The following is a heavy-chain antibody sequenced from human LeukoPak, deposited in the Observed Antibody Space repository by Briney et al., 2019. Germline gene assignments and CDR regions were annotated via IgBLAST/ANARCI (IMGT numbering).Heavy chain of an antibody. CDR3: ARGPGGNYDFDY. CDR1: GFTFSSYA. D-gene: IGHD4-23*01. V-gene: IGHV3-23*01. CDR2: ISGSGGST. Sequence: GGSLRLSCAASGFTFSSYAMSWVRQAPGKGLEWVSAISGSGGSTYYADSVKGWFTISRDNSKNTLYLQMNSLRAEDTAVYYCARGPGGNYDFDYWGQGTLVTVSS. J-gene: IGHJ4*02.